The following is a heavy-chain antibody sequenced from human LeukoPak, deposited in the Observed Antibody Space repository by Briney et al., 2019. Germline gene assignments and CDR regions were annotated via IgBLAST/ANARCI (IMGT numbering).Heavy chain of an antibody. Sequence: SGGSLRLSCAASGFTFSSYAMSWVRQAPGKGLEWVSAISGSGGSTYYADSVKGRFTIPRDNSKNTLYLQMNSLRAEDTAVYYCAKRKRLWFGESHFDYWGQGTLVTVSS. J-gene: IGHJ4*02. CDR2: ISGSGGST. CDR1: GFTFSSYA. D-gene: IGHD3-10*01. V-gene: IGHV3-23*01. CDR3: AKRKRLWFGESHFDY.